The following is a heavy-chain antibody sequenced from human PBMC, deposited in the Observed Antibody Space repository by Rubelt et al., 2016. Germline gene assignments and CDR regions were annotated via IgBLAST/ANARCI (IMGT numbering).Heavy chain of an antibody. D-gene: IGHD3-10*01. CDR1: GYTFTSYG. Sequence: QVQLVQSGAEVKKPGASVKVSCKASGYTFTSYGISWVRQAPGQGLEWMGWISAYNGNTNYAQKRQARVTMTTDTARGTAYMELRRLRSDDTAVYYCVGGEPADYWGQGTLVTVSS. J-gene: IGHJ4*02. CDR3: VGGEPADY. V-gene: IGHV1-18*01. CDR2: ISAYNGNT.